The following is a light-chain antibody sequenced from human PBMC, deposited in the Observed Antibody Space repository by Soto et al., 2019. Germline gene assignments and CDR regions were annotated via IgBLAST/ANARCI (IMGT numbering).Light chain of an antibody. CDR2: KAS. V-gene: IGKV1-5*03. Sequence: DIQMTQSPSTLSASVGDRVTITCRASHSISSWLAWYQQTPGKASKLLIYKASILESGVPSRFSGSGSGTEFTLTISSLQPDDFATYYCQQSQSFPLTFGGGTKVEIK. CDR1: HSISSW. CDR3: QQSQSFPLT. J-gene: IGKJ4*01.